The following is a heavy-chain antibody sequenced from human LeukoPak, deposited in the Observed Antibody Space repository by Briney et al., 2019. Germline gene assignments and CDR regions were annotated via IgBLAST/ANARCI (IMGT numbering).Heavy chain of an antibody. D-gene: IGHD6-13*01. Sequence: PSETLSLTCSVSGGSISSGTFYWSWIRQPAGKGLEWIGRIYTSGSTSYNPSLKSRVTISVDTSKNHFSLKLSSVTAADTAMYYCVRGGGSSRELTPFDMWGQGTMVTVSS. CDR3: VRGGGSSRELTPFDM. CDR1: GGSISSGTFY. V-gene: IGHV4-61*02. CDR2: IYTSGST. J-gene: IGHJ3*02.